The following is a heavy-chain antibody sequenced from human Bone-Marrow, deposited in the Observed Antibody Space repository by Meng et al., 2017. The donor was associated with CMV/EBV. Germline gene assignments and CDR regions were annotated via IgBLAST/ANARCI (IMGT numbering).Heavy chain of an antibody. CDR1: GGSISSYY. D-gene: IGHD4-11*01. Sequence: SETLSLTCTVSGGSISSYYWSWIRQPPGKGLEWIGSISHSGSTNYNPSLKSRVTFSVDTSKNQFSLNLTSVTAADTAVYYCARDYRQGADYYFDYWGQGTRVTGSS. CDR2: ISHSGST. J-gene: IGHJ4*02. V-gene: IGHV4-59*01. CDR3: ARDYRQGADYYFDY.